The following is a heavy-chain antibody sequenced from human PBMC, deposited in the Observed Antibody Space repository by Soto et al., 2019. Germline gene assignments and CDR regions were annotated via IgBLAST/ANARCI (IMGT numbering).Heavy chain of an antibody. CDR1: GFTFSNYA. J-gene: IGHJ4*02. D-gene: IGHD6-13*01. Sequence: EVQLLESGGGLVQPGGSLRLSCAASGFTFSNYAVTWVRQAPGKGLEWVSTISGSGGSTYYADSVKGRFTISRDNSKNALYLQMNSLRAEDTAVYYCAKDQGSSWYEIGYWGEGIQVAVSS. CDR2: ISGSGGST. V-gene: IGHV3-23*01. CDR3: AKDQGSSWYEIGY.